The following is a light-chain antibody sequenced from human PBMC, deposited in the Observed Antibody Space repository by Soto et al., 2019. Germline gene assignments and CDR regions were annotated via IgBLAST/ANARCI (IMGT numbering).Light chain of an antibody. CDR3: QKYNSAPWT. CDR2: AAS. CDR1: QGIANY. J-gene: IGKJ1*01. V-gene: IGKV1-27*01. Sequence: DIQMTQSPSSLSASVGDTVTITCRASQGIANYLAWYQQKPGKVPKLLLYAASTLQSGVPSRFSGSASGTDFTLTISSLQPDDVATYYCQKYNSAPWTFGQGTKVDIK.